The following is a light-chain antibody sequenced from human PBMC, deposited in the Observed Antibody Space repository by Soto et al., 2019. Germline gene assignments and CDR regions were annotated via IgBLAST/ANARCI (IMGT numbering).Light chain of an antibody. CDR2: GAS. J-gene: IGKJ5*01. V-gene: IGKV3-20*01. Sequence: EIVLTQSPDTLSLSPGESATLSCRASQSVSSDLAWYQQKPGQAPRLLISGASTRATGIPARFSGSGSGTDFTLTISRLEPEDFAVYYCQQYGSSPPITFGQGTRLEIK. CDR1: QSVSSD. CDR3: QQYGSSPPIT.